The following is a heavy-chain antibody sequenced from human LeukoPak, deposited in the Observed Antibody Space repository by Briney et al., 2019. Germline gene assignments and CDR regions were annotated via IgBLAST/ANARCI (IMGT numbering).Heavy chain of an antibody. CDR2: ISGGGET. Sequence: PSGGSLRLSCAASGFSFSTYAMSWARQAPARGPEWVSSISGGGETFYADSVKGRFTLSRDDSSNTVYLQLNNLRVEDTAIYYCAKANWVSNADAVWWGQGTQVTVSS. CDR1: GFSFSTYA. CDR3: AKANWVSNADAVW. D-gene: IGHD1-1*01. J-gene: IGHJ4*02. V-gene: IGHV3-23*01.